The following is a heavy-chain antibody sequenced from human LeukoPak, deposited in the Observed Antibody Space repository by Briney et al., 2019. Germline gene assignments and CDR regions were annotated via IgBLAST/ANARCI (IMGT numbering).Heavy chain of an antibody. Sequence: ASVKVSCKASGYTFTGYYMHWVRQAPGQGLEWMGWINPNSGGTNYAQKFQGRVTMTRDTSISTAYMELSGLRSDDTAVYYCAREFPGYSSSWYDDYFDYWGQGTLVTVSS. V-gene: IGHV1-2*02. CDR2: INPNSGGT. CDR1: GYTFTGYY. J-gene: IGHJ4*02. CDR3: AREFPGYSSSWYDDYFDY. D-gene: IGHD6-13*01.